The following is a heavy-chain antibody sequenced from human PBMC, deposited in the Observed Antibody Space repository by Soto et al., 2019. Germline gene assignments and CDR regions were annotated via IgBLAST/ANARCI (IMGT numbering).Heavy chain of an antibody. J-gene: IGHJ6*03. CDR1: GFTFSSYG. CDR3: AKEGGDYGDYGTYYYYYYMDV. V-gene: IGHV3-30*18. D-gene: IGHD4-17*01. CDR2: ISYDGSNK. Sequence: GGSLRLSCAASGFTFSSYGMHWVRQAPGKGLEWVAVISYDGSNKYYADSVKGRFTISRDNSKNTLYLQMNSLRAEDTAVYYCAKEGGDYGDYGTYYYYYYMDVWGKGTTVTVSS.